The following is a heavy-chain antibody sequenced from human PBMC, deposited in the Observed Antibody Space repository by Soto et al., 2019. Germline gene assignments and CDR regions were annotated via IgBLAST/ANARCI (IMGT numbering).Heavy chain of an antibody. Sequence: ASVKVSCKASGYTFTSYGISWVRQAPGQGLEWMGWISAYNGNTNYAQKLQGRVTMTTDTSTSTAYMELRSLRSDDTAVYYCAREVPDIVVVVAAMCAYAFDIWGQGTMVTVSS. J-gene: IGHJ3*02. V-gene: IGHV1-18*01. CDR3: AREVPDIVVVVAAMCAYAFDI. CDR2: ISAYNGNT. CDR1: GYTFTSYG. D-gene: IGHD2-15*01.